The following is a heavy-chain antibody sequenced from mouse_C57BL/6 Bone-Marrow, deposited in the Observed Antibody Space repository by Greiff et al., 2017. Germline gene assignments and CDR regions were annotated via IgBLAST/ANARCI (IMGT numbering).Heavy chain of an antibody. J-gene: IGHJ1*03. D-gene: IGHD1-1*01. CDR2: IYPRSGNT. Sequence: VQLQQSGAELARPGASVKLSCKASGYTFTSYGISWVKQRTGQGLEWIGEIYPRSGNTYYNEQFKGKATLTADKSSSTAYMELRSLTSEDSAVYFCARSDYYYGSSYGYFDVWGTGTTVTVSS. CDR3: ARSDYYYGSSYGYFDV. V-gene: IGHV1-81*01. CDR1: GYTFTSYG.